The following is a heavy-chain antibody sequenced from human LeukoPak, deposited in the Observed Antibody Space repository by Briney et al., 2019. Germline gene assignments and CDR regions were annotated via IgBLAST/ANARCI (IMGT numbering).Heavy chain of an antibody. J-gene: IGHJ6*03. CDR2: ISDSGSTT. CDR1: GFTSSSYG. CDR3: AKRTSYHIDV. Sequence: GGSLRLSCAASGFTSSSYGMSWVRRAPGKGLEWVSSISDSGSTTYYPDSVKGRFSISRDNSKNTFYLQMNSLRAEDTAVYYCAKRTSYHIDVWGKGTTVTVSS. V-gene: IGHV3-23*01.